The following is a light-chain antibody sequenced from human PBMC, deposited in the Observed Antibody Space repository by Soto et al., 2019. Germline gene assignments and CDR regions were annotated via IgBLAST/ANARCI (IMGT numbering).Light chain of an antibody. CDR2: EAS. J-gene: IGKJ5*01. CDR1: ESVSSHQ. Sequence: VVLTQSPATLSLSPGERAALSCGASESVSSHQVAWDQQKPGLAPRLLCDEASSRASGSPERFSGRGAVTGFSLTSSSLEPEDSAVYSCQQYGRSPITFGQGTRLDI. CDR3: QQYGRSPIT. V-gene: IGKV3D-20*01.